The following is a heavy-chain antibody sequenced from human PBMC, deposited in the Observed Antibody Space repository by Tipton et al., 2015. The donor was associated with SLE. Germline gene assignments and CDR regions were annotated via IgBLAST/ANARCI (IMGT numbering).Heavy chain of an antibody. CDR2: T. CDR3: AADTSGYYSFDY. CDR1: GGSISSSSYY. J-gene: IGHJ4*02. V-gene: IGHV4-39*01. D-gene: IGHD3-22*01. Sequence: TLSLTCTVPGGSISSSSYYWGWIRQPPGKGLEWIGSTYYNPSLKSRVTISVDTSKNQFSLKLSSVTAADTAVYYCAADTSGYYSFDYWGQGTLVTVSS.